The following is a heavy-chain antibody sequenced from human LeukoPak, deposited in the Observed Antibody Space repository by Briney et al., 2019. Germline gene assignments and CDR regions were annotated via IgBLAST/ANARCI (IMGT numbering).Heavy chain of an antibody. D-gene: IGHD3-3*01. V-gene: IGHV3-73*01. CDR1: GFTFSSYW. Sequence: PGGSLRLSCAASGFTFSSYWMSWVRQAPGKGLEWVGRIGSKAKNYATSYSASVRGRFTILRDDSKNTAFLQMSSLKTEDTAVYYCTRGDSDFWSTYYRAFDSWGQGTLVAVSS. CDR3: TRGDSDFWSTYYRAFDS. CDR2: IGSKAKNYAT. J-gene: IGHJ4*02.